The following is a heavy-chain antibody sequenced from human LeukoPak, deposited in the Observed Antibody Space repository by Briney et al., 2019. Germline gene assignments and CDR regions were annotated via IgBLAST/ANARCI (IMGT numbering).Heavy chain of an antibody. Sequence: GGSLRLSCAASGFTFSSYGMHWVRQAPGKGLEWVAVISHDGKKKFYVDFVKSRFTISRDNSENTLYLQMNSLRTEDTAMYYCVEDTAMEPYDYYYYGMDVWGQGTTITVSS. D-gene: IGHD5-18*01. CDR1: GFTFSSYG. CDR3: VEDTAMEPYDYYYYGMDV. CDR2: ISHDGKKK. V-gene: IGHV3-30*18. J-gene: IGHJ6*02.